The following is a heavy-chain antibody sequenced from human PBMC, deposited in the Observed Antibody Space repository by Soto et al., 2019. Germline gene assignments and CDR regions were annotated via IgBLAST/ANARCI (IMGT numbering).Heavy chain of an antibody. J-gene: IGHJ4*02. Sequence: GGSLRLSCAASGFTFDDYAMHWVRQAPGKGLEWVSGISWNSGSIGYADSVKGRFTISRDNAKNSLYLQMNSLRAEDTALYYCAKDKSVVPAAMFDYWGQGTLVTVSS. CDR2: ISWNSGSI. V-gene: IGHV3-9*01. CDR3: AKDKSVVPAAMFDY. D-gene: IGHD2-2*01. CDR1: GFTFDDYA.